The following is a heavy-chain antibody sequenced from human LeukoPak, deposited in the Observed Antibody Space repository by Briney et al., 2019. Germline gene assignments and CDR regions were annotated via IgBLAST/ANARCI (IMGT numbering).Heavy chain of an antibody. D-gene: IGHD4-17*01. V-gene: IGHV3-33*06. CDR1: GFTFSSYG. J-gene: IGHJ4*02. CDR3: AKDRGDYPPFDY. CDR2: IWYDGSNK. Sequence: PGRSLRLSCAASGFTFSSYGMHWVRQAPGNGLEWVAVIWYDGSNKYYADSVKGRFIISRDNSKNTLYLQMNSLSAEDTAVYYCAKDRGDYPPFDYWGQGTLVTVSS.